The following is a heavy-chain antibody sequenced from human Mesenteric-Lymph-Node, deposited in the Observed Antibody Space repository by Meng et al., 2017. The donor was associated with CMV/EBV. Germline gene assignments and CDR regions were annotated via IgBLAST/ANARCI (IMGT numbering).Heavy chain of an antibody. J-gene: IGHJ6*02. V-gene: IGHV6-1*01. Sequence: SCAISGDSVSSNSAAWNWTRQSPSRGLEWLGRTYYRSKWYNDYAVSVKSRITINPDTSKNQFSLQLNSVTPEDTAVYYCAREFISGVVPAARVYYGMDVWGQGTTVTVSS. CDR3: AREFISGVVPAARVYYGMDV. D-gene: IGHD2-2*01. CDR2: TYYRSKWYN. CDR1: GDSVSSNSAA.